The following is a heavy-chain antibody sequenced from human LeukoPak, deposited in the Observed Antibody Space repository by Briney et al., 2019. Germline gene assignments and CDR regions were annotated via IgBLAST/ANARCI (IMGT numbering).Heavy chain of an antibody. CDR3: AKDLTWRMGGSLDF. D-gene: IGHD3-16*01. J-gene: IGHJ4*02. CDR1: GFSFSSYA. Sequence: PGGSLRLSCAASGFSFSSYAMSWVRQAPGKGLEWVSAISGNGGTTYYADSVKGRFTISRDNSKNTLYLQMNSLRAEDTAVYYCAKDLTWRMGGSLDFWGQGTLVTVSS. V-gene: IGHV3-23*01. CDR2: ISGNGGTT.